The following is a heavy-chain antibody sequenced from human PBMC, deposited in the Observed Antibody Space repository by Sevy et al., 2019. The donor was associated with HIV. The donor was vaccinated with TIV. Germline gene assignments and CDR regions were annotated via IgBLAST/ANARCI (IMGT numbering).Heavy chain of an antibody. CDR3: ARDRVIFGGGGGLDV. CDR2: INPNSHGT. V-gene: IGHV1-2*02. Sequence: AAVKVSCKTSASTFTAYYMHWLRQAPRQGLEWMGWINPNSHGTKYAQRFQGRVSMIADTSISPAYMELSRLTSDDTAVYYRARDRVIFGGGGGLDVWGQGTTVTVSS. CDR1: ASTFTAYY. J-gene: IGHJ6*02. D-gene: IGHD3-3*02.